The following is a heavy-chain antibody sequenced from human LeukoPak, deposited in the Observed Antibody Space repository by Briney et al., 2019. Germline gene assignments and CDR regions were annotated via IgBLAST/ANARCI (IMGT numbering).Heavy chain of an antibody. D-gene: IGHD6-13*01. CDR3: ARGVYIAAAQYGY. CDR2: IYYSGTT. CDR1: GGSISSYY. Sequence: PSGTLSLTCSVSGGSISSYYWSWIRQPPGKGPEGIGYIYYSGTTNYNPSLKSRVTISVDTSKNQFSLKLSSVTAADTAVYYCARGVYIAAAQYGYWGQGTLVTVSS. J-gene: IGHJ4*02. V-gene: IGHV4-59*01.